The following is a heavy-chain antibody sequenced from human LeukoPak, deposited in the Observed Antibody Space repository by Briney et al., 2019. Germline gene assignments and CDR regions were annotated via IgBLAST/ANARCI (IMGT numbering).Heavy chain of an antibody. CDR2: IYYSGST. Sequence: SETLSLTCTVSGGSISSSSYYWGWIRQPPGKGLEWIASIYYSGSTYYNPSLKSRVTISVDTSKNQFSLKLSSVTAADTAVYYRVRHYPHRDYVFDYWGQGVLVTVSS. J-gene: IGHJ4*02. V-gene: IGHV4-39*01. D-gene: IGHD4-17*01. CDR1: GGSISSSSYY. CDR3: VRHYPHRDYVFDY.